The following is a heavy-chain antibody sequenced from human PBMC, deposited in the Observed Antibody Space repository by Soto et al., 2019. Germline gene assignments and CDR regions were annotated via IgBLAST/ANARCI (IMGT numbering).Heavy chain of an antibody. CDR3: ARGLRLSDWFDP. J-gene: IGHJ5*02. CDR2: VYSSGST. D-gene: IGHD3-16*01. V-gene: IGHV4-4*07. Sequence: LETLSLTWTVSGGASGTYCWTWIRQTAGTGLEWIGRVYSSGSTKYNPALQSRVTMSLDTSNNQFSLRLTSATAADTAVYYCARGLRLSDWFDPWGQGTLVTVS. CDR1: GGASGTYC.